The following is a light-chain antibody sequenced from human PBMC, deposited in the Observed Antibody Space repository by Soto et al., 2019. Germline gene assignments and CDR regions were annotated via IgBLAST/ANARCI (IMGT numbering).Light chain of an antibody. J-gene: IGKJ1*01. CDR1: QRIADTY. CDR2: GAS. V-gene: IGKV3-20*01. CDR3: QHYGSSPPVT. Sequence: EIVLSQSPGTLSLSPGERATLSCRASQRIADTYLAWYQHKPRQAPRLLIYGASRRATGIPERFSDSGSETDFTLTNSRLETEDFAVYYCQHYGSSPPVTFGQGTRVELK.